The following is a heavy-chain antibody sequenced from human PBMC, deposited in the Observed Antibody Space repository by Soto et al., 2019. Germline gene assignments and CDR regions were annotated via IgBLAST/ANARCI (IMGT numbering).Heavy chain of an antibody. D-gene: IGHD6-13*01. CDR2: IFANGNT. Sequence: QLQLQESGPGLVKPSETLSLTCTVSGGSITEKYWNWVRQPAGKGLEWIGLIFANGNTDYNRSLKSRVTMSVDASKNQFSLKLTSMTAADTAVYYCVASLAASGLNWLDPWGQGTLVTVSS. V-gene: IGHV4-4*07. CDR3: VASLAASGLNWLDP. J-gene: IGHJ5*02. CDR1: GGSITEKY.